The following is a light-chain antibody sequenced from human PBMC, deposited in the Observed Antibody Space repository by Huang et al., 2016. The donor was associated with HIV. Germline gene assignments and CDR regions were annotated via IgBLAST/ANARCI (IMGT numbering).Light chain of an antibody. V-gene: IGKV3-20*01. CDR1: QNITNNF. CDR3: QQYVSAPLT. Sequence: EIVLTQSPGTLSLSPGQRAVISCRASQNITNNFLAWYQQKDGQAPRLLLYGASSRAIGIPDRFSGSGSGTDFTLTITGLGPQDSAVYYCQQYVSAPLTFGGGTGVEIK. CDR2: GAS. J-gene: IGKJ4*01.